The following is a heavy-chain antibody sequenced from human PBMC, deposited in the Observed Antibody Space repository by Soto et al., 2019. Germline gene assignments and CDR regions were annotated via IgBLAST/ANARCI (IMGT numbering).Heavy chain of an antibody. CDR3: TTYSSSRYYYGMDV. Sequence: GGSLRLSCAASGFTFSNAWMNWVRQAPGKGLEWVGRIKSKTDGGTTDYAAPVKGRFTISRDDSKNTLYLQMNSLKTEDTVVYYCTTYSSSRYYYGMDVWGQGTTVTVSS. CDR2: IKSKTDGGTT. V-gene: IGHV3-15*07. CDR1: GFTFSNAW. J-gene: IGHJ6*02. D-gene: IGHD6-6*01.